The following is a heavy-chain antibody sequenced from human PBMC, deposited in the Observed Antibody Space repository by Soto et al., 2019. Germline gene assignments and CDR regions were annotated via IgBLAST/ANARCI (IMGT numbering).Heavy chain of an antibody. CDR2: IYYSGST. D-gene: IGHD3-10*01. CDR1: GGSISSYY. V-gene: IGHV4-59*01. CDR3: ATDRSGSYYN. Sequence: SETLSLTCTVSGGSISSYYWSWIRQPPGKGLEWIGYIYYSGSTNYNPSLKSRVTISVDTSKNQFSLKLSSVTAADTAVYYCATDRSGSYYNWGQGTLVTVSS. J-gene: IGHJ4*02.